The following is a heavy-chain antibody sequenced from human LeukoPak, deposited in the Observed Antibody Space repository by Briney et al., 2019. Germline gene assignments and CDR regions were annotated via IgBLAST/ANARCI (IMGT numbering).Heavy chain of an antibody. CDR1: GFTFSSYG. CDR3: AKDATHGDSTRSILTLPGYFDY. V-gene: IGHV3-30*02. J-gene: IGHJ4*02. D-gene: IGHD3-9*01. CDR2: IRYDGSNK. Sequence: GGSLRLSCPASGFTFSSYGMHWVRQAPGKGLEWVTFIRYDGSNKFYADSVKGRFTIPRDNSKNTLYLQMNSLRAEDTAVYFCAKDATHGDSTRSILTLPGYFDYWGQGTLVTVSS.